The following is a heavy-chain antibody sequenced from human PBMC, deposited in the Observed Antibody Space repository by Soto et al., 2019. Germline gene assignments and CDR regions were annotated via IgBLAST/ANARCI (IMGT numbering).Heavy chain of an antibody. CDR2: ISAYNGNT. D-gene: IGHD6-19*01. V-gene: IGHV1-18*01. CDR1: GYTFTSYG. J-gene: IGHJ5*02. CDR3: ARFLDVAVVFNWFDP. Sequence: GASVKVSCKASGYTFTSYGISWVRQAPGQGLEWMGWISAYNGNTNYAQKLQGRVTMTTDTSTSTAYMELRSLRSDDTAVYYCARFLDVAVVFNWFDPWGQGTLVTVSS.